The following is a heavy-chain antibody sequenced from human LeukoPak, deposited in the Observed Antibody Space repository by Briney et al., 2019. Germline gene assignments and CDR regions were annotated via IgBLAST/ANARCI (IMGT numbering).Heavy chain of an antibody. Sequence: ASVNVSCQASGYTFTSYGISGVRQAPGQGLEWMGWISAYNGNTNYAQKLQGRVTMTTDTSTSTAYMELRSLRSDDTAVYYCARDHRYDILTGYSYFDYWGQGTLVTVSS. CDR2: ISAYNGNT. CDR1: GYTFTSYG. V-gene: IGHV1-18*01. D-gene: IGHD3-9*01. CDR3: ARDHRYDILTGYSYFDY. J-gene: IGHJ4*02.